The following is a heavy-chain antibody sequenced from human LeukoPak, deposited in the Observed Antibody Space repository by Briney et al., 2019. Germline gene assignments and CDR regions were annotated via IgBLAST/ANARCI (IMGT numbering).Heavy chain of an antibody. CDR1: GFTFSSYS. CDR2: ISSSSSYI. V-gene: IGHV3-21*01. D-gene: IGHD2-2*01. Sequence: GGSLRLSCAASGFTFSSYSMNWVRQAPGKELEWVSSISSSSSYIYYADSVKGRFTISRDNAKNSLYLQMNSLRAEDTAVYYCARDLVVVPAAMSYYYGMDVWGKGTTVTVSS. CDR3: ARDLVVVPAAMSYYYGMDV. J-gene: IGHJ6*04.